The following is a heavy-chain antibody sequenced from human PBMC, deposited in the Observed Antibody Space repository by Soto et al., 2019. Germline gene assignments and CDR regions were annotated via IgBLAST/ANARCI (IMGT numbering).Heavy chain of an antibody. CDR1: GHTFTGYY. V-gene: IGHV1-2*02. CDR2: INPNSGGT. D-gene: IGHD3-22*01. CDR3: ARDRALGYDSSGYNY. J-gene: IGHJ4*02. Sequence: ASVKVSCKASGHTFTGYYMHWVRQAPGQGLEWMGWINPNSGGTNYAQKFQGRVTMTRDTSISTAYMELSRLRSDDAAVYYCARDRALGYDSSGYNYWGQGTLVTVSS.